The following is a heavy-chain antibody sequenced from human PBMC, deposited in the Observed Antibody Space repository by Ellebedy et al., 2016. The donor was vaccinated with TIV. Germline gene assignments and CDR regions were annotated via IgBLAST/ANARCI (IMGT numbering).Heavy chain of an antibody. Sequence: SETLSLXXTVSGDSISSYYWNWIRQAPGKGLEWIGPFYYTGSTKYNPSLESRVTISVDSSKNQFALKLSYVTAADTAVYYCASWGDYGGNRHLDYWGQGTLVTVSS. J-gene: IGHJ4*02. V-gene: IGHV4-59*01. CDR3: ASWGDYGGNRHLDY. D-gene: IGHD4-23*01. CDR2: FYYTGST. CDR1: GDSISSYY.